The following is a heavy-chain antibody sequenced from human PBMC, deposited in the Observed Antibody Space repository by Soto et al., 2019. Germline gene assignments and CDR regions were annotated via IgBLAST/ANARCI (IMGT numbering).Heavy chain of an antibody. J-gene: IGHJ5*02. CDR3: ARDRGRAAAGFGGWFDP. CDR1: GDSISNSRFY. CDR2: IYHTGNA. D-gene: IGHD6-13*01. V-gene: IGHV4-39*02. Sequence: SETLSLTCSVSGDSISNSRFYWAWIRQPPGEGLEWIGSIYHTGNAYYNPSLKSRVTISVDTSKNQFSLKLTSVTAADAALYYCARDRGRAAAGFGGWFDPWGQGTLVTVSS.